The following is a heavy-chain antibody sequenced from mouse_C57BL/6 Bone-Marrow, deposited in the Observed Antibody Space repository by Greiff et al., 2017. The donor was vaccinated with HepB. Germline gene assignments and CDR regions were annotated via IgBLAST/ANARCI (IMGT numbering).Heavy chain of an antibody. D-gene: IGHD1-1*01. CDR2: IYPGNGDT. CDR3: AGPYYGSSYWYFDV. Sequence: QVQLQQSGAELVRPGASVKMSCKASGYTFTSYNMHWVKQTPRQGLEWIGAIYPGNGDTSYNQKFKGKATLTVDKSSSTAYMQLSSLTSEDSAVYFCAGPYYGSSYWYFDVWGTGTTVTVSS. V-gene: IGHV1-12*01. CDR1: GYTFTSYN. J-gene: IGHJ1*03.